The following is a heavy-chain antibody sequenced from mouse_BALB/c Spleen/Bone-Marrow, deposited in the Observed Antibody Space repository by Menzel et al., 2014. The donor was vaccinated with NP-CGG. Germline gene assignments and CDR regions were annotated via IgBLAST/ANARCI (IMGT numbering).Heavy chain of an antibody. CDR1: GFTFSSFG. J-gene: IGHJ2*01. CDR3: AIEGYYDY. V-gene: IGHV5-17*02. D-gene: IGHD2-3*01. CDR2: ISSGSSTI. Sequence: EVQLVESGGGLVQPGGSRKLSCAASGFTFSSFGMHWVCQAPEKGLEWVAYISSGSSTIYYADTVKGRFTISRDNPKNTPFLQMTSLRSEDTAMYYCAIEGYYDYWGQGTTLTVSS.